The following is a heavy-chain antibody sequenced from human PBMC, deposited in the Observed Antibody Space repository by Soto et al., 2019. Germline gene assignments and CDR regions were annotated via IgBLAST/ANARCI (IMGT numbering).Heavy chain of an antibody. CDR1: GGSITTSSYN. CDR2: IYYDGST. J-gene: IGHJ3*01. D-gene: IGHD3-10*01. V-gene: IGHV4-39*02. CDR3: AGFYGNAFDV. Sequence: QLQLQESGPGLVKPSETLSLTCSVSGGSITTSSYNWDWIRQPPGKGLEWIGTIYYDGSTSYYPSRKRQVPISVDTSKNHFALNVNSVTAADTAVYYCAGFYGNAFDVWGRGTVVTVSS.